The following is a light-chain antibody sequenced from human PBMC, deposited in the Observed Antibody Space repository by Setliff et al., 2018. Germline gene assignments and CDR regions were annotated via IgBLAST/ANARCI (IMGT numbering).Light chain of an antibody. CDR3: SSYAGSNVVV. V-gene: IGLV2-14*03. Sequence: QSALTQPASVSGSPGQSITISCTGTSSDVGGYNSVSWYQQHPGKAPKLMIYDVSNRPSGVSNRFSGSKSGNTASLTVSGLQAEDEADYYCSSYAGSNVVVFGGGTKGTVL. CDR1: SSDVGGYNS. CDR2: DVS. J-gene: IGLJ2*01.